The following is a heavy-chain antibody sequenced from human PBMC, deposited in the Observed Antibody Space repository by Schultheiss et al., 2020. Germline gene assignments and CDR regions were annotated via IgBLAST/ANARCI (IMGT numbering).Heavy chain of an antibody. Sequence: ASVKVSCKSSGGSFGSYTISWVRQAPGQGLEWMGWISAYNGNTNYAQKLQGRVTMTTDTSTSTAYMELSRLRSDDTAVYYCARDQGGYASLFGYWGQGTLVNVYS. CDR3: ARDQGGYASLFGY. D-gene: IGHD3-22*01. J-gene: IGHJ4*02. CDR2: ISAYNGNT. V-gene: IGHV1-18*01. CDR1: GGSFGSYT.